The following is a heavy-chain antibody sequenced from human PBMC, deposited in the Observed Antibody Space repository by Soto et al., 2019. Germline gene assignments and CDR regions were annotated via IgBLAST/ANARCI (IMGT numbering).Heavy chain of an antibody. J-gene: IGHJ4*02. CDR3: ARDFGGKRSYYDSSAYEYYFDY. Sequence: QVPLEQSGAEVKKPGASVKVSCKASGYTFTSYGISWVRQAPGQGLEWMGWISTYNGNTKYAQKLQGRVTMTTDTSTSKVYMELRSLRSYDTAVYYCARDFGGKRSYYDSSAYEYYFDYWGQGTLVTVSS. CDR2: ISTYNGNT. V-gene: IGHV1-18*01. CDR1: GYTFTSYG. D-gene: IGHD3-22*01.